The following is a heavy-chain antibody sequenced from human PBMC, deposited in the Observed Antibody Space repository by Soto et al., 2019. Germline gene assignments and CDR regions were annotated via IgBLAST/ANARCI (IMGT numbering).Heavy chain of an antibody. CDR3: TTADGYNPFDY. CDR1: GFSFSNAW. Sequence: EVQLVESGGGLVQPGGSLRLPCAASGFSFSNAWMNWVRQAPGKGLEWVGRIKSKTDGESTQYAAPVKGRFTITRGDSKNTLYLQMNSRTAEDTAVYYCTTADGYNPFDYWGQGTLVTVSS. J-gene: IGHJ4*02. D-gene: IGHD5-12*01. V-gene: IGHV3-15*07. CDR2: IKSKTDGEST.